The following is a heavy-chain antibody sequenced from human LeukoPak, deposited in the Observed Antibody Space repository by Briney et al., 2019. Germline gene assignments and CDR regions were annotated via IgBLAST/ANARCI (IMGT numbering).Heavy chain of an antibody. CDR2: INPNSGGT. V-gene: IGHV1-2*02. CDR3: ARDLSTDDFWSGYYDY. J-gene: IGHJ4*02. CDR1: GYTFTGYY. D-gene: IGHD3-3*01. Sequence: GASVKVSCKASGYTFTGYYMHWVRQAPGQGLERMGWINPNSGGTNYAQKFQGRVTMTRDTSISTAYMEPSRLRSDDTAVYYCARDLSTDDFWSGYYDYWGQGTLVTVSS.